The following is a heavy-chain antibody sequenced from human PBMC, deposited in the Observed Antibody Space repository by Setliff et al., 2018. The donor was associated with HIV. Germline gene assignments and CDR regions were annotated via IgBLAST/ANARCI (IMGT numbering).Heavy chain of an antibody. CDR1: GFTFSSYG. J-gene: IGHJ4*02. CDR2: IRYDDTYK. V-gene: IGHV3-30*02. D-gene: IGHD6-19*01. CDR3: TKNLYRSPWSPLDY. Sequence: AGGSLRLSCAASGFTFSSYGMHWVRQAPGKGLEWVAFIRYDDTYKYYADSVKGRFTISRDNSKNTLYLQMNSLRAEDTAVYYCTKNLYRSPWSPLDYWGQGTLVTVSS.